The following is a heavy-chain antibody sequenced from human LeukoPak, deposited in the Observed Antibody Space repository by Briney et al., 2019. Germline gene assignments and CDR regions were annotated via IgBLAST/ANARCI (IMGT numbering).Heavy chain of an antibody. CDR3: ARAKDYGSRSPVYYFDY. CDR2: IYYSGST. Sequence: SETLSLTCIVSGGSINSGGYYWSWIRQHPGKGLEWIGYIYYSGSTYYNPSLKSRVTISVDTSKNQFSLKLSSVTAADTAVYYCARAKDYGSRSPVYYFDYWGQGTLVTVSS. D-gene: IGHD3-10*01. V-gene: IGHV4-31*03. CDR1: GGSINSGGYY. J-gene: IGHJ4*02.